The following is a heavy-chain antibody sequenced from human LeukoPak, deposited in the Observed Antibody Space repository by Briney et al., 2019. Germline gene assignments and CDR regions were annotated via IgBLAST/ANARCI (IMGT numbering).Heavy chain of an antibody. CDR2: IRSSSSYI. J-gene: IGHJ4*02. V-gene: IGHV3-21*01. D-gene: IGHD3-22*01. Sequence: GGSLRLSCAASGFTFSSYSMNWVRQAPGKGREWVSSIRSSSSYIYYADSVKGRFTISRDNAKNSLYLQMNSLRAEDTAVYYCARTVRSYYYDSSGYYPSDYWGQGTLVTVSS. CDR1: GFTFSSYS. CDR3: ARTVRSYYYDSSGYYPSDY.